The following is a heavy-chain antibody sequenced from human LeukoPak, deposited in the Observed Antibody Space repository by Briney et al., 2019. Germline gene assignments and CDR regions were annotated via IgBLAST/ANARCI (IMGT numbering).Heavy chain of an antibody. CDR1: GFTLSSYG. Sequence: GGCLRLSCAASGFTLSSYGMHWVRQAPGKGLEWVAVIWYDGSNKYYADSVKGRFTISRDNSKNTLYLQMNSLRAEDTAVYYCGREDGVYGFDYWGQGALVTVSS. CDR2: IWYDGSNK. CDR3: GREDGVYGFDY. J-gene: IGHJ4*02. V-gene: IGHV3-33*01. D-gene: IGHD5/OR15-5a*01.